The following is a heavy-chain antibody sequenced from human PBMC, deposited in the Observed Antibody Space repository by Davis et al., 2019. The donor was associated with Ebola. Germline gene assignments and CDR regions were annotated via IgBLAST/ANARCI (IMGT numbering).Heavy chain of an antibody. CDR1: GYTFTSYA. CDR3: AHLFAVVGVGVWFDP. D-gene: IGHD1-26*01. CDR2: INAGNGNT. V-gene: IGHV1-3*01. Sequence: AASVTVSRKASGYTFTSYAMHWVRQAPGQRLEWMGWINAGNGNTKYSQKFQGRVTITRDTSASTAYMELRSLRSDDTAVYYCAHLFAVVGVGVWFDPWGQGTLVTVSS. J-gene: IGHJ5*02.